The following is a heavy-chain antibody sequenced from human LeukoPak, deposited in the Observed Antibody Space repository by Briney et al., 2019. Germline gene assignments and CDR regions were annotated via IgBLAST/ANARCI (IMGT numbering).Heavy chain of an antibody. CDR1: GYTFTSYD. Sequence: ASVKVSCKASGYTFTSYDINWVRQATGQGLEWMGWMNPNSGNTGYAQKFQGRVTITRNTSISTAYMELSSLRSEDTAVYYCARRDCSGGSCYSSHFQHWGQGTLVTVSS. J-gene: IGHJ1*01. CDR3: ARRDCSGGSCYSSHFQH. V-gene: IGHV1-8*01. D-gene: IGHD2-15*01. CDR2: MNPNSGNT.